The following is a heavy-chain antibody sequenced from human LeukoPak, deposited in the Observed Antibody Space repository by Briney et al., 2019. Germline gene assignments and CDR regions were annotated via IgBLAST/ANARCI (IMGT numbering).Heavy chain of an antibody. D-gene: IGHD6-19*01. CDR2: IHYSGST. Sequence: SETLSLTCTVSGDSISSRSYYWGWIRQPPGKGLEWIGSIHYSGSTYYNPSLKSRVTISVDTSKNQFSLKLSSVTAADTAVYYCARRPGYSSGQVGGGYFDYWGQGTLVTVSS. CDR3: ARRPGYSSGQVGGGYFDY. J-gene: IGHJ4*02. CDR1: GDSISSRSYY. V-gene: IGHV4-39*01.